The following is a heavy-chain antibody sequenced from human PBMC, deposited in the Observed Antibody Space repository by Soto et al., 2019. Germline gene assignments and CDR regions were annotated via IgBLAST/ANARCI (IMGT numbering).Heavy chain of an antibody. D-gene: IGHD1-7*01. CDR3: ASRDPGTSVDY. CDR2: IYRTGST. CDR1: GGSFTSNNW. Sequence: SETLSLTCAVSGGSFTSNNWWTWVRKPPGQGLEWIGEIYRTGSTNYNPSLKSRVTISLDKSENQFSLKVTSLTAADTAVYYCASRDPGTSVDYWGQGTLVTVSS. V-gene: IGHV4-4*02. J-gene: IGHJ4*02.